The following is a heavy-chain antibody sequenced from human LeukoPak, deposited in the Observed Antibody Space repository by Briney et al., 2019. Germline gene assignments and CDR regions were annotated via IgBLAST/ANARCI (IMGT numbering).Heavy chain of an antibody. CDR1: GGSISSSSYY. CDR3: ARHLGARTFGEGFDP. J-gene: IGHJ5*02. Sequence: SETLSVSRAVSGGSISSSSYYWGWIRQPPGKGLEWIGSIYYGGSTYYNPSLKSRVTISVDTSKNQFSLKLSSVTAADTAVYYCARHLGARTFGEGFDPRGQGTLVTVSS. V-gene: IGHV4-39*01. CDR2: IYYGGST. D-gene: IGHD3-3*01.